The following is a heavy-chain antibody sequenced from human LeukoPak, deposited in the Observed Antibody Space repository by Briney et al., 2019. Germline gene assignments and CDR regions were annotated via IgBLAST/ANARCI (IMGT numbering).Heavy chain of an antibody. CDR2: IYYSGST. D-gene: IGHD5-18*01. CDR3: VRVYIYGRSYFDY. J-gene: IGHJ4*02. V-gene: IGHV4-39*07. Sequence: KPSETLSLTCTVSGGSISSSSYYWGWIRQPPGKGLEWIGSIYYSGSTYYNPSLKSRLTISVDTSKNEFSLNLSSVTAADTAVYYCVRVYIYGRSYFDYWGQGTLVTVSS. CDR1: GGSISSSSYY.